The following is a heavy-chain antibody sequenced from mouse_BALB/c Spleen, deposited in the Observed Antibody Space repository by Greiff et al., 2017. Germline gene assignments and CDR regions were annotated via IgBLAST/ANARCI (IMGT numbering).Heavy chain of an antibody. CDR2: IDPADSYT. CDR1: GYTFTSYW. D-gene: IGHD1-1*01. CDR3: ARGYYGISCVDY. V-gene: IGHV1-69*02. Sequence: QVQLQQPGAELVKPGASVKLSCKASGYTFTSYWMHWVKQRPGQGLEWIGEIDPADSYTNYNQKFKGKATLTVDKSSSTAYMQLSSLTSEDSAVYYCARGYYGISCVDYWGQGTTLTVSA. J-gene: IGHJ2*01.